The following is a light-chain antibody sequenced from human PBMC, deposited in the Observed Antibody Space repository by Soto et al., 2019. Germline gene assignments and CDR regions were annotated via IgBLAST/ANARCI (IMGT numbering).Light chain of an antibody. CDR3: HQYASSPQT. J-gene: IGKJ1*01. V-gene: IGKV3-20*01. CDR2: DAS. CDR1: QSVDSY. Sequence: EIVLTQSPATLSLSPGERATLSCRASQSVDSYLAWYQQKVGQAPRLLIYDASNRATGIPARFSGSGSGTDFTLTISRLEPEDFAVYFCHQYASSPQTFGQGTKVDIK.